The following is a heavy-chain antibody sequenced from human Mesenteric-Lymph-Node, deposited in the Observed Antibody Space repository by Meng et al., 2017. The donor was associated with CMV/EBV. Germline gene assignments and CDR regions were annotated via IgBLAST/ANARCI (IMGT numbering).Heavy chain of an antibody. D-gene: IGHD5-18*01. CDR3: ATGYIGYGMDV. Sequence: SCKASGYTFTSYDINGGRQATGQGLEWMGWMNPNSGNTGYAQKFQGRVTITRNNSISTAYMELSSLRSEDTAVYYCATGYIGYGMDVWGQGTTVTVSS. CDR2: MNPNSGNT. V-gene: IGHV1-8*03. CDR1: GYTFTSYD. J-gene: IGHJ6*02.